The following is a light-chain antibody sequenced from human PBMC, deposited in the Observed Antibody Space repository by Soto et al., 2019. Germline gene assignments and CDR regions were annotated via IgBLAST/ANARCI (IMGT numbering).Light chain of an antibody. J-gene: IGKJ1*01. V-gene: IGKV1-5*03. Sequence: DIQMTQSPSTRSASVGDRVTITGRASQSSSSWLAWYQQKPGKAPTLLIYKESSLESGVPSRFSGSGSGTEFTLTISSLQPDDFATFYCHQYNSYPWTFGQGTQVAIK. CDR1: QSSSSW. CDR2: KES. CDR3: HQYNSYPWT.